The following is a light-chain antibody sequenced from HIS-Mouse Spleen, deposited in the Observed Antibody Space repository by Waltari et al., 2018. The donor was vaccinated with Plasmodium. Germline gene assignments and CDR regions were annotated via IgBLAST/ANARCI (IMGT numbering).Light chain of an antibody. CDR3: QQSYSTPPT. Sequence: DIQMTQSPSSLSASVGDRVTITCQASQDISNYSNWYQQKPGKAPKLLIYDASNLETGVPSRFSGSGSGTDFTFTISSLQPEDIATYYCQQSYSTPPTFGGGTKVEIK. V-gene: IGKV1-33*01. J-gene: IGKJ4*01. CDR1: QDISNY. CDR2: DAS.